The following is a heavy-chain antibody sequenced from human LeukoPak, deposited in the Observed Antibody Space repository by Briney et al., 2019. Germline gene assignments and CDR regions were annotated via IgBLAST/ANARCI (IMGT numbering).Heavy chain of an antibody. CDR3: AKFKALRFLEWLFDY. J-gene: IGHJ4*02. CDR1: GFTFSSYA. CDR2: ISGSGGRT. Sequence: PGGSLRLSCAASGFTFSSYAMSWVRQAPGKGLEWVSAISGSGGRTYYADSVKGRFTISRDNSKNTLYLQMNSLRAEDTSVYYCAKFKALRFLEWLFDYWGQGTLVTVSS. D-gene: IGHD3-3*01. V-gene: IGHV3-23*01.